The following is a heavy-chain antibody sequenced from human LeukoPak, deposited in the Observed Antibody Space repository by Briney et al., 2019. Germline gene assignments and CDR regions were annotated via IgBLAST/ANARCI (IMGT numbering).Heavy chain of an antibody. V-gene: IGHV3-23*01. CDR1: GFTFSTFA. J-gene: IGHJ4*02. D-gene: IGHD1-26*01. CDR3: ARDLLGWELHYFDY. CDR2: IFPSGGEI. Sequence: GGSLRLSCAASGFTFSTFAMIWVRQPPGKGLEWVSSIFPSGGEIHYADSVRGRFTISRDNSKSTLYLQMNSLRAEDTAVYYCARDLLGWELHYFDYWGQGTLVTVSS.